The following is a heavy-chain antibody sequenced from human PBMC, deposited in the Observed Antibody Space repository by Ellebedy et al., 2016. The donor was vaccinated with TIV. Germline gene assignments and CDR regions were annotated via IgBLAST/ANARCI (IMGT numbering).Heavy chain of an antibody. CDR3: ARDSSDFGVVTPYYGMDV. J-gene: IGHJ6*02. CDR2: IYYSGST. D-gene: IGHD3-3*01. CDR1: GGSISSYY. Sequence: SETLSLXXTVSGGSISSYYWSWIRQPPGKGLEWIGYIYYSGSTNYNPSLKSRVTISVDTSKNQFSLKLSSVTAAATAVYYCARDSSDFGVVTPYYGMDVWGQGTTVTVSS. V-gene: IGHV4-59*01.